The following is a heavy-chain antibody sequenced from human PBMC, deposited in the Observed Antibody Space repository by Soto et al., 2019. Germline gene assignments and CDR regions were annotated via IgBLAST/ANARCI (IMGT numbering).Heavy chain of an antibody. Sequence: GGSLRLSCAASGFTFSSYEMNWVRQAPGKGLEWVSYISSSGSTIYYADSVKGRFTISRDNAKNSLYLQMNSLRAEDTAVYYCARDQDYYDSSGHPHWRDYFDYWGQGTLVTVSS. CDR2: ISSSGSTI. V-gene: IGHV3-48*03. CDR3: ARDQDYYDSSGHPHWRDYFDY. D-gene: IGHD3-22*01. CDR1: GFTFSSYE. J-gene: IGHJ4*02.